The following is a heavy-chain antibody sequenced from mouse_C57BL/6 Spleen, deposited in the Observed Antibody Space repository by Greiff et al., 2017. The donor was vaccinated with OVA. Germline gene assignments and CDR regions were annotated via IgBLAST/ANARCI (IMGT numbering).Heavy chain of an antibody. CDR2: IDPSDSET. V-gene: IGHV1-52*01. CDR1: GYTFTSYW. J-gene: IGHJ4*01. Sequence: QVQLQQPGAELVRPGSSVKLSCKASGYTFTSYWMHWVKQRPIQGLEWIGNIDPSDSETHYNQKFKDKATLTVDKSSSTAYMQLSSLTSEDSAVYYCARKDYGRAMDYWGQGTSVTVSS. D-gene: IGHD2-4*01. CDR3: ARKDYGRAMDY.